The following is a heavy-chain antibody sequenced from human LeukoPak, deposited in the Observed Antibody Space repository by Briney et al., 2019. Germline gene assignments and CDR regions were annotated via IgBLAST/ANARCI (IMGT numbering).Heavy chain of an antibody. Sequence: PGGSLRLSCAASGFTFSSYEMNWVRQAPGKGLEWLSHITNSGSSIQYADSVKGRFTISRDNAKNSLYLQMNSLRAEDTAVYYCASTRDGPFEYWGQGTLVTVSS. J-gene: IGHJ4*02. CDR1: GFTFSSYE. D-gene: IGHD5-24*01. CDR2: ITNSGSSI. CDR3: ASTRDGPFEY. V-gene: IGHV3-48*03.